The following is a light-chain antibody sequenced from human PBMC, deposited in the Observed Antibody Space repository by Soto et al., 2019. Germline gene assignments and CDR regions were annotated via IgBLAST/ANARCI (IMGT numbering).Light chain of an antibody. CDR1: QSVSNY. CDR2: DAS. Sequence: EFVLTQSPGTLSLAPGERATLSCRASQSVSNYLAWYQQKPGQAPRLLIYDASNRATGIPARFSGSGSGTDFTLTISSLEPEDFAVYYCQQRSNWPPSLTLGGGTKVDIK. CDR3: QQRSNWPPSLT. J-gene: IGKJ4*01. V-gene: IGKV3-11*01.